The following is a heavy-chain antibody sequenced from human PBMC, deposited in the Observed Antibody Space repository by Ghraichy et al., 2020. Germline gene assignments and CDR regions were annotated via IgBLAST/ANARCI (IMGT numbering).Heavy chain of an antibody. CDR3: AKTREWKFDS. CDR1: GFTFRNFA. J-gene: IGHJ3*02. D-gene: IGHD3-3*01. Sequence: GGSLRLSCAASGFTFRNFAMSWVRQAPGKGLEWVSAIGGSGDDRYYADSVKGRFTVSRDNSMNTLYLQMNSLRAEDTALYYCAKTREWKFDSWGQVTMVTVSS. V-gene: IGHV3-23*01. CDR2: IGGSGDDR.